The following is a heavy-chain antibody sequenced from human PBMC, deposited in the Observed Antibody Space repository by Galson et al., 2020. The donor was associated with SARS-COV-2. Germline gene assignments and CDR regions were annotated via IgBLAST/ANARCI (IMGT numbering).Heavy chain of an antibody. J-gene: IGHJ4*02. CDR2: ISADGAST. V-gene: IGHV3-23*01. Sequence: GGSLRLSCVASGITASGSSFTPSAMRWVRQAPGKGLEWVSGISADGASTYYTDSVKGRFTISRDNSENTLYLQMNSLRAEDTAVYYYAKDRTNTLTLSPPYYFDSWGLGTLVAVAS. CDR1: GITASGSSFTPSA. D-gene: IGHD3-9*01. CDR3: AKDRTNTLTLSPPYYFDS.